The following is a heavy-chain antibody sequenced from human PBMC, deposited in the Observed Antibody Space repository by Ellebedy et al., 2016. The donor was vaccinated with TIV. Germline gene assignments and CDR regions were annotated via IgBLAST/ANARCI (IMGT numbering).Heavy chain of an antibody. Sequence: PGGSLRLSCAASGFTFDDYAMHWVRQAPGKGLEWVSGISWNSGSMAYADSVKGRFTIFRDNAKNSLYLQMNSLRAEDTALYYCAKGSTTAMVTCVDYWGQGTLVTVSS. CDR3: AKGSTTAMVTCVDY. V-gene: IGHV3-9*01. CDR2: ISWNSGSM. CDR1: GFTFDDYA. D-gene: IGHD5-18*01. J-gene: IGHJ4*02.